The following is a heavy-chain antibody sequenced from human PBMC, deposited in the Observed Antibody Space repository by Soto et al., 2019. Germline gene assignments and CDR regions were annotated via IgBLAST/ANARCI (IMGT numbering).Heavy chain of an antibody. J-gene: IGHJ6*02. CDR2: ITANGGRT. Sequence: QSGGSLRLSCVGSGFTFNYAIMWVRQAPGEGLEWVSSITANGGRTYYADSVKGRFTISRDSSKNTLYLQMNSLGADDTAVYYCAEDQQPEGPSLFFSPVSTPDGMDVWGQGTTVTVSS. CDR3: AEDQQPEGPSLFFSPVSTPDGMDV. V-gene: IGHV3-23*01. D-gene: IGHD2-15*01. CDR1: GFTFNYA.